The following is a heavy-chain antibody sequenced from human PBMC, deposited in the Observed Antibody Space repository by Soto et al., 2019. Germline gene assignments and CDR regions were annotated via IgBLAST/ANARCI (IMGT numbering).Heavy chain of an antibody. CDR2: IYYSGST. CDR1: GGSISSYY. J-gene: IGHJ6*02. V-gene: IGHV4-59*01. D-gene: IGHD6-13*01. Sequence: SETLSLTCTVSGGSISSYYWSWIRQPPGKGLEWIGYIYYSGSTNYNPSLKSRVTISVDTSKNQFSLKLSSVTAADTAVYYCARDSSPGNYYYYGMDVWGQGTTVTVSS. CDR3: ARDSSPGNYYYYGMDV.